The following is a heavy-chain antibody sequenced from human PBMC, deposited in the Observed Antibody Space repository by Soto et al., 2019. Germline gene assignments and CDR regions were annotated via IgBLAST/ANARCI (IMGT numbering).Heavy chain of an antibody. V-gene: IGHV5-51*01. D-gene: IGHD3-3*01. CDR3: ARHRGDGGYYDFWSGPIISPYGMDV. Sequence: GESLKISCKGSGCSFTSYWIGWVRQMPGKGLEWMGIIYPGDSDTRYSPSFQGQVTISADKSISTAYLQWSSLKASDTAMYYCARHRGDGGYYDFWSGPIISPYGMDVWGQRTTVLVSS. J-gene: IGHJ6*02. CDR2: IYPGDSDT. CDR1: GCSFTSYW.